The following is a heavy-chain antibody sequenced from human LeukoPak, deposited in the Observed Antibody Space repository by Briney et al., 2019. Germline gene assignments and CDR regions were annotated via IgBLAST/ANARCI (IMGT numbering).Heavy chain of an antibody. CDR3: ARAEQLLLDY. D-gene: IGHD6-6*01. V-gene: IGHV3-66*02. CDR1: GFTFSDYY. CDR2: IYSGGST. J-gene: IGHJ4*02. Sequence: PGGSLRLSCAASGFTFSDYYMSWVRQAPGKGLEWVSVIYSGGSTYYADSVKGRFTISRDNSKNTLYLQMNSLRAEDTAVYYCARAEQLLLDYWGQGTLVTVSS.